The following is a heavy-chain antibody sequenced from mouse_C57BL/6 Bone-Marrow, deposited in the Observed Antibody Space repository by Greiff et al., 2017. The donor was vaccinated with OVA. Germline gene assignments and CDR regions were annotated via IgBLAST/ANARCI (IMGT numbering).Heavy chain of an antibody. Sequence: QVQLQQPGAELVKPGASVKMSCKASGYTFTSYWITWVKQRPGQGLEWIGDIYPGSGSTNYNEKFKSKATLTVDTSSSTAYMQLSSLTSEDSAVEDCARRGGGLRLFAYWGQGTLVTVSA. CDR2: IYPGSGST. J-gene: IGHJ3*01. CDR1: GYTFTSYW. D-gene: IGHD2-4*01. V-gene: IGHV1-55*01. CDR3: ARRGGGLRLFAY.